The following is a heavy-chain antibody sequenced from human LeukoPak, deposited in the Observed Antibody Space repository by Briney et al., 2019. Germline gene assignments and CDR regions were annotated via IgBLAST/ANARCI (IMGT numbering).Heavy chain of an antibody. D-gene: IGHD3-9*01. V-gene: IGHV4-59*08. CDR1: GGSISSYY. CDR2: IYYSGST. Sequence: SETLSLTCTVSGGSISSYYWSWIRQPPGKGLEWIGYIYYSGSTNYNPSLKSRVTISVDTSKNQFSLKLSSVTAADTAVYYCARGYDILTGYPTNWFDPWGQGTLVTVSS. J-gene: IGHJ5*02. CDR3: ARGYDILTGYPTNWFDP.